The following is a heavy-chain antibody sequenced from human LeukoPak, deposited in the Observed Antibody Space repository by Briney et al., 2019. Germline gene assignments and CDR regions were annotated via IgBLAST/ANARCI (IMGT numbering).Heavy chain of an antibody. CDR2: IYTSGST. J-gene: IGHJ4*02. Sequence: SQTLSLTCTVSGVSISSGSYYWSWIRQPAGKGLEWIGRIYTSGSTSYNPSLKSRVTISVDTSKNQFSLKLSSVTAADTAVYYCARDQWLGDCSSTSCSQGYWGQGTLVTVSS. CDR3: ARDQWLGDCSSTSCSQGY. V-gene: IGHV4-61*02. D-gene: IGHD2-2*01. CDR1: GVSISSGSYY.